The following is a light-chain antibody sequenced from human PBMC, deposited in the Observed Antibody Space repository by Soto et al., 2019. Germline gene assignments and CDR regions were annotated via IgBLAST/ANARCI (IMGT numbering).Light chain of an antibody. CDR2: WAS. CDR3: QQYYSTPLT. V-gene: IGKV4-1*01. CDR1: QRVLYSSNTKNY. J-gene: IGKJ1*01. Sequence: DIMMTQSPDSLAVSLGERATINCKSSQRVLYSSNTKNYLAWYQQKPGQPPQLLIYWASTRESGVPDRFNGSGSGSDFTLTITSLQAEDVAVYYCQQYYSTPLTFGQGTKVEIK.